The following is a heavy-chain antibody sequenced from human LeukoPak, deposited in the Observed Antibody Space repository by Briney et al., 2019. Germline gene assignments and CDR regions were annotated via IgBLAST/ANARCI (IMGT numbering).Heavy chain of an antibody. J-gene: IGHJ4*02. Sequence: GGSLRLSCAASGFTFSSYAMSWVRQAPGKGLEWVSAISGSGGSTYYADSVKGRFTISRDNSKNTLYLQMNSLRAEDTAVYYCAKDFLFVTTVTSGGDYWGQGTLVTVSS. CDR3: AKDFLFVTTVTSGGDY. CDR2: ISGSGGST. CDR1: GFTFSSYA. D-gene: IGHD4-11*01. V-gene: IGHV3-23*01.